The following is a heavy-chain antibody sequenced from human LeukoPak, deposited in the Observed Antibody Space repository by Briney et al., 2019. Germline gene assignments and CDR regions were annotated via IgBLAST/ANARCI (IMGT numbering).Heavy chain of an antibody. CDR1: GFTFSSYA. D-gene: IGHD3-10*01. Sequence: PGGSLRLSCAASGFTFSSYAMSWVRQAPGKGLEGVSAISGSGGSTYYADSVKGRFTISRDNSKNTLYLQMNSLRAEDTAVYSCAKDKMVRGVPFYGMDVWGQGTTVTVSS. V-gene: IGHV3-23*01. CDR2: ISGSGGST. CDR3: AKDKMVRGVPFYGMDV. J-gene: IGHJ6*02.